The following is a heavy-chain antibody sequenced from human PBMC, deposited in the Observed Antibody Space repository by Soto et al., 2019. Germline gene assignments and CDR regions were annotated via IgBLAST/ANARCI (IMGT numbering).Heavy chain of an antibody. V-gene: IGHV1-46*03. Sequence: ASVKVSCKASGYTFTSYYMHWVRQAPGQGLEWMGIINPSGGSTSYAQKFQGRVTMTRDTSTSTVYMELSSLRSEDTAVYYCARGGIVVVPAAPFDPWGQGTLVTVSS. D-gene: IGHD2-2*01. CDR2: INPSGGST. CDR1: GYTFTSYY. J-gene: IGHJ5*02. CDR3: ARGGIVVVPAAPFDP.